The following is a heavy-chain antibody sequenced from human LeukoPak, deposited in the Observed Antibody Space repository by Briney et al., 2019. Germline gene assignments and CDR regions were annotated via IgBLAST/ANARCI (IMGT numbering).Heavy chain of an antibody. D-gene: IGHD6-19*01. CDR1: GYTFIGYD. CDR3: ARGPQWRGDYYYMDV. J-gene: IGHJ6*03. CDR2: MNPNSGNK. Sequence: GASVKVSCKTSGYTFIGYDINWVRQATGQGLEWMGWMNPNSGNKGYAQKFQGRVTMTMNTSITTAYMELSSLRSEDTAVYYCARGPQWRGDYYYMDVWGRGTTVTVSS. V-gene: IGHV1-8*01.